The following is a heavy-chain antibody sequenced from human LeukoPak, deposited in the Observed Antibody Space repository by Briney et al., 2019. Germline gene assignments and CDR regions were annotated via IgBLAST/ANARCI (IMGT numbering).Heavy chain of an antibody. CDR3: ARSVGGWFFYYFDY. Sequence: GASVKVSCNASGYTFTSYGISWVRQAPGQGLEWMGWISAYNGNTNYAQKLQGRVTMTTDTSTSTAYMELRSLRSDDTAVYYCARSVGGWFFYYFDYWGQGTLVTVSS. V-gene: IGHV1-18*01. D-gene: IGHD6-19*01. J-gene: IGHJ4*02. CDR2: ISAYNGNT. CDR1: GYTFTSYG.